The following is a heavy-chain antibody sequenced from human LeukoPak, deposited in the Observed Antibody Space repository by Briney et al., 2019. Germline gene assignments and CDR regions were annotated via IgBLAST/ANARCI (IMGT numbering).Heavy chain of an antibody. CDR3: ARHGLYDSSDYWTFQH. CDR2: ISGSSSYT. Sequence: KPGRSLRLSCAASGFTFSDYYMSWIRQAPGKGLEWVTYISGSSSYTNYADSVKGRFTISRGNAKNSLYLQMNSLRAEDTAVYYCARHGLYDSSDYWTFQHWGQGTLVTVSS. D-gene: IGHD3-22*01. CDR1: GFTFSDYY. V-gene: IGHV3-11*06. J-gene: IGHJ1*01.